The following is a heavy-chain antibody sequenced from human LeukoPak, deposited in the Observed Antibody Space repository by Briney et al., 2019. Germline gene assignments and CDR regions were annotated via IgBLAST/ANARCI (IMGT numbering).Heavy chain of an antibody. D-gene: IGHD3-22*01. V-gene: IGHV4-34*01. CDR3: ARFVFGKVVVIRKGYYFDY. CDR2: INHSGST. J-gene: IGHJ4*02. Sequence: ASETLSLTCAVYGGSFSGYYWSWIRQPPGKGLEWIGEINHSGSTNYNPSLKSRVTISVDTSKNQFSLKLSSVTAADTAVYYCARFVFGKVVVIRKGYYFDYWGQGTLVTVSS. CDR1: GGSFSGYY.